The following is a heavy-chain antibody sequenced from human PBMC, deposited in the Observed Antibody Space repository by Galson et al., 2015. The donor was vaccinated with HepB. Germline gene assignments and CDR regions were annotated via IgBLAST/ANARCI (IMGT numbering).Heavy chain of an antibody. Sequence: SLRLSCAASGFTFSTHDIHWVRQAPGKGLEWVAVFWNERDSEYYADSVKGRFTVSRDIFKNTLYLEMNSLRAEDTAVYYCARDRDRTTFFFDHWGQGTLVTVSS. V-gene: IGHV3-33*01. CDR2: FWNERDSE. CDR3: ARDRDRTTFFFDH. CDR1: GFTFSTHD. J-gene: IGHJ4*02. D-gene: IGHD2/OR15-2a*01.